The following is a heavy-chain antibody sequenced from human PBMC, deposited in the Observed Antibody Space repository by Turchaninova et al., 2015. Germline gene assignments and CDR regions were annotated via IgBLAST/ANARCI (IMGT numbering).Heavy chain of an antibody. CDR1: GGAFSGYY. CDR2: INHTGST. J-gene: IGHJ3*02. V-gene: IGHV4-34*01. D-gene: IGHD1-26*01. CDR3: ARGGVGATTAFDI. Sequence: QVQLQQWGAGLLKPSETLSLTCAVYGGAFSGYYWSWIRQPPGKGLEWIWEINHTGSTNHHPSLKRRVTITVDTSKNQFSLKLNSVTAADTAVYYCARGGVGATTAFDIWGQGTMVTVSS.